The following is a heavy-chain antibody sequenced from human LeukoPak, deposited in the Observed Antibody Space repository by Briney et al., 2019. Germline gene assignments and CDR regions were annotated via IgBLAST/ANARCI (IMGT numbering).Heavy chain of an antibody. CDR1: GGSISSYY. CDR3: ARESWTGSQQSYYYYGMDV. V-gene: IGHV4-4*07. CDR2: IYTSGST. Sequence: SETLSLTCTVSGGSISSYYWSWIRQPAGKGLEWIGRIYTSGSTNYNPSLKSRVTMSVDTSKNQFSLKLSSVTAADTAVYYCARESWTGSQQSYYYYGMDVWGQGTTVTVSS. J-gene: IGHJ6*02. D-gene: IGHD3/OR15-3a*01.